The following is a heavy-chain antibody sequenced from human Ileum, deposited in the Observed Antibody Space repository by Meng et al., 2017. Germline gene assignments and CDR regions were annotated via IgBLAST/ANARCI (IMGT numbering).Heavy chain of an antibody. CDR1: GDSISSRDW. CDR2: ISQESGRT. Sequence: QGPLQGSGPGLVKPSGTLSLTCAVSGDSISSRDWWSWVRQPPGKGLEWIGEISQESGRTNYNPSLKSRVTISLDKSKNQFSLNLNSVTAADTAVYYCVRNEGYSLGDWGQGTLVTVSS. D-gene: IGHD2-21*01. CDR3: VRNEGYSLGD. V-gene: IGHV4-4*02. J-gene: IGHJ4*02.